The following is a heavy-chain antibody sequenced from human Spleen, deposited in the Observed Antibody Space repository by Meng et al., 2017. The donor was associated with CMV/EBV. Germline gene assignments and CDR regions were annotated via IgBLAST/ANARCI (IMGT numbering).Heavy chain of an antibody. CDR3: ARANYYGSGSYDAHDDYYYYGMDV. CDR2: IGGTGGSP. D-gene: IGHD3-10*01. V-gene: IGHV3-23*01. J-gene: IGHJ6*02. CDR1: GFTFNIYA. Sequence: GESLKLSCAASGFTFNIYAMSWVRQTPGKGLEWVSAIGGTGGSPSYADSVKGRFTISRDNAKNSLYLQMNSLRAEDTAVYYCARANYYGSGSYDAHDDYYYYGMDVWGQGTAVTVSS.